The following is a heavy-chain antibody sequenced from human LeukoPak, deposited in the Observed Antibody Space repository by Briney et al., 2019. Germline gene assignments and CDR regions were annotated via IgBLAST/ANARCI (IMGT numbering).Heavy chain of an antibody. V-gene: IGHV3-21*01. D-gene: IGHD5-12*01. CDR3: ARDRSGYDYYYYYYMDV. Sequence: GGPLRLSCAASGFTLSSYSMNWVRQAPGKGLEWVSSISSSSSYIYYADSVKGRFTISRDNAKNSLYLQMNSLRAEDTAVYYCARDRSGYDYYYYYYMDVWGKGTTVTVSS. J-gene: IGHJ6*03. CDR1: GFTLSSYS. CDR2: ISSSSSYI.